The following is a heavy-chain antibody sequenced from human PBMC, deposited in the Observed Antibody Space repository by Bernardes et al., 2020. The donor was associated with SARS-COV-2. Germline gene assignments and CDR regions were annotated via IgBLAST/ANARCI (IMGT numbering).Heavy chain of an antibody. V-gene: IGHV1-18*04. J-gene: IGHJ6*02. D-gene: IGHD2-15*01. CDR3: ARSYSSGWDLYYYYGMDV. CDR1: GYTFTSYG. CDR2: ISAYNGNT. Sequence: VTVSCNAAGYTFTSYGISWVRQAPSQGLEWMGWISAYNGNTNYAQKLQGRVTMTTDTSTSTAYMELRSLRSDDTAVYYCARSYSSGWDLYYYYGMDVWGQGTTVTVSS.